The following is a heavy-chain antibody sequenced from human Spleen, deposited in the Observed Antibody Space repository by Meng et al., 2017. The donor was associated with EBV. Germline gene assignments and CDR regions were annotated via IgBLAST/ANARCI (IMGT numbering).Heavy chain of an antibody. Sequence: QFQLHQGGAGVWKPSETLSLPCAASGWSFNGYYWSWVRQSPAKGLEWIGEVNHGASTNYNPSLKSRVTISLDKSKNQFSLKLTSLTAADTAVYYCATAGTGVTGDRWHFDHWGRGTLVTVSS. CDR3: ATAGTGVTGDRWHFDH. CDR2: VNHGAST. CDR1: GWSFNGYY. J-gene: IGHJ2*01. D-gene: IGHD7-27*01. V-gene: IGHV4-34*01.